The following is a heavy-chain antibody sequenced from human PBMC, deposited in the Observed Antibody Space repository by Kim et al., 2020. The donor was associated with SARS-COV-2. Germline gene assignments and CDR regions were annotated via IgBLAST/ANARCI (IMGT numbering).Heavy chain of an antibody. J-gene: IGHJ6*02. CDR2: ISSSGKTI. CDR3: VREGETSGKYFYHYGMDV. Sequence: LSLTCVASGFTFSSYEMTWVRQAPGKGLEWVSYISSSGKTIYYADSVKGRFPISRDNAKNSLYLQMNSLRAEDTAVYYCVREGETSGKYFYHYGMDVWGQGTTVTVSS. D-gene: IGHD3-16*01. CDR1: GFTFSSYE. V-gene: IGHV3-48*03.